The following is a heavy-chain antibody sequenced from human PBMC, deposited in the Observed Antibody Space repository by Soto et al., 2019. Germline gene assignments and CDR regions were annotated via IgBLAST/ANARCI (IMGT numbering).Heavy chain of an antibody. J-gene: IGHJ4*02. V-gene: IGHV4-59*01. CDR3: ARRWGRTFDY. Sequence: SETLSLTCTVSGGSISNYYWSWIRQPPGKGLEWIGYMYYSGSTNYNPSLKSRVTISVDTSKNQFSLKLSSVTAADTAMYYCARRWGRTFDYWGQGTLVTVSS. CDR1: GGSISNYY. D-gene: IGHD7-27*01. CDR2: MYYSGST.